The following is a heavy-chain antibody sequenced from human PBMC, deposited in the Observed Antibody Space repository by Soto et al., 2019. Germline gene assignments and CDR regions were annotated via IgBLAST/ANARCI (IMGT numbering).Heavy chain of an antibody. Sequence: EVQLLESGGGLVQPGGSLRLSCAASGFTFSSYAMSWVRQAPGKGLEWVSAISGSGGSTYYADSVKGRFTISRDNSKNTLYLQMNSLRAEDTAVYYCAKGHIVVVVAATGGVYFDYWGQGTLVTVSS. D-gene: IGHD2-15*01. CDR3: AKGHIVVVVAATGGVYFDY. J-gene: IGHJ4*02. CDR1: GFTFSSYA. CDR2: ISGSGGST. V-gene: IGHV3-23*01.